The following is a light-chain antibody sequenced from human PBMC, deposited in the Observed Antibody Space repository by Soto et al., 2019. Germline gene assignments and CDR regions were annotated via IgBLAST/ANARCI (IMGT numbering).Light chain of an antibody. CDR2: GAS. Sequence: EIVMMQSPATLSVSPGERATLSCRASQSISTNLAWYHQKPGQAPRLLIYGASTRATGIPARFSGSGSGTEFTLTISSLQSEDFAVYYCQQYYDWPITFGQGTRLEIK. CDR3: QQYYDWPIT. V-gene: IGKV3-15*01. CDR1: QSISTN. J-gene: IGKJ5*01.